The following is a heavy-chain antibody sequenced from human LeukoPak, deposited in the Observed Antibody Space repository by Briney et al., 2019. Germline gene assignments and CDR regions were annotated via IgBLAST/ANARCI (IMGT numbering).Heavy chain of an antibody. D-gene: IGHD4-17*01. V-gene: IGHV3-21*01. CDR2: ISSSSSYI. J-gene: IGHJ4*02. Sequence: GGSLRLSCAASGFTFSSYSMNWVRQAPGKGLEWVSSISSSSSYIYYADSVKGRFTISRDNAKNSLYLQMNSLRAEDTAVYYCARGVTMTTEFGYWGQGTLVTVSS. CDR3: ARGVTMTTEFGY. CDR1: GFTFSSYS.